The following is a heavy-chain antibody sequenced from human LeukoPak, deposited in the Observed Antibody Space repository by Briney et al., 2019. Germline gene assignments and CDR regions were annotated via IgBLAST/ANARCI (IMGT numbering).Heavy chain of an antibody. J-gene: IGHJ4*02. CDR2: ISSSSSYI. CDR3: ATQDVVVASY. D-gene: IGHD2-15*01. Sequence: GGSLRLSCAASGFTFSSYSMNWVRQAPGKGLEWVSSISSSSSYIYYADSVKGRFTISRDNAKNSLYLQMNSLRAEDTAVYYCATQDVVVASYWGQGTLVTVSS. V-gene: IGHV3-21*01. CDR1: GFTFSSYS.